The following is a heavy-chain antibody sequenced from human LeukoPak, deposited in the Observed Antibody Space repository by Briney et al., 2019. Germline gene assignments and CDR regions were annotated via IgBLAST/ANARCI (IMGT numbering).Heavy chain of an antibody. J-gene: IGHJ4*02. CDR3: ARSSFVDY. Sequence: GGSLRLSCAASGFTFSSYTMNWVRQAPGKGLEWVSSISSSSNYIYYADSVKGRFTISRDNAKNTLYLQMNSLRAEDTAVYYCARSSFVDYWGQGTLVTVSS. CDR2: ISSSSNYI. V-gene: IGHV3-21*04. D-gene: IGHD6-13*01. CDR1: GFTFSSYT.